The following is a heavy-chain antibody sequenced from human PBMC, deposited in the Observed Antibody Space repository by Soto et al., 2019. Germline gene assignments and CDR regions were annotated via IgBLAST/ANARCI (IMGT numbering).Heavy chain of an antibody. D-gene: IGHD2-8*02. CDR2: ISGSGDST. V-gene: IGHV3-23*01. J-gene: IGHJ4*02. CDR3: AKAISGGFNY. Sequence: EVRLLESGGGLVQPGGSLRLSCAASGFTFSVYAMSWVRQAPGKGLEWVSGISGSGDSTHYADSVKGRFTVSRDNSKSMLYLQTNSRSAEATAIYYCAKAISGGFNYWGQGTLVTVSS. CDR1: GFTFSVYA.